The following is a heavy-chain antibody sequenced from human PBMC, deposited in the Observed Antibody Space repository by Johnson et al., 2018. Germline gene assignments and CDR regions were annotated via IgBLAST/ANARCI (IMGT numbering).Heavy chain of an antibody. CDR1: GFTFDDYV. Sequence: VQLVESGGGLVQPGRSLRLSCAASGFTFDDYVMHWVRLAPGKGLEWVSNISWNSGSIGYADSVKGQFTISRDNAKNPLYLQMTSLRGEDTALYYRAKGANWNSHGDYFDYWGQGTLVTVS. D-gene: IGHD1-7*01. CDR2: ISWNSGSI. J-gene: IGHJ4*02. CDR3: AKGANWNSHGDYFDY. V-gene: IGHV3-9*01.